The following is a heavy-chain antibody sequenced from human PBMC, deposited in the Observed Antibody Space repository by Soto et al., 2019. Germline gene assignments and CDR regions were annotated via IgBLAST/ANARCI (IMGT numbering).Heavy chain of an antibody. V-gene: IGHV5-51*01. Sequence: GESLKISCKGSGYSFTSYWIAWVRQIPWKGLEWMGIIYLSDSDTRYSPSFQGRVTISADKYISTAYLQWSSLKASDTAMYYCARYSSGWPYYFDYWGQGPLVTVSS. CDR1: GYSFTSYW. D-gene: IGHD6-19*01. CDR2: IYLSDSDT. J-gene: IGHJ4*02. CDR3: ARYSSGWPYYFDY.